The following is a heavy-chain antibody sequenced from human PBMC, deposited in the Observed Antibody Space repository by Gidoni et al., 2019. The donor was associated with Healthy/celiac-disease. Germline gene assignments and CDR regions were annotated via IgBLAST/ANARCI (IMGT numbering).Heavy chain of an antibody. CDR2: IYYSGST. CDR3: ARDRRDSSGYYYEESDDAFDI. CDR1: GGSISSGGYY. D-gene: IGHD3-22*01. V-gene: IGHV4-31*03. J-gene: IGHJ3*02. Sequence: QVQLQESGPGLVKPSQTLSLTCTVSGGSISSGGYYWSWIRQHPGKGLEWIGYIYYSGSTYYNPSLKSRVTISVDTSKNQFSLKLSSVTAADTAVYYCARDRRDSSGYYYEESDDAFDIWGQGTMVTVSS.